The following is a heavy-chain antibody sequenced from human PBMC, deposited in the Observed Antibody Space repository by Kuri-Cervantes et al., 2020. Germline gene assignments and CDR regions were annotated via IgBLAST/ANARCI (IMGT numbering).Heavy chain of an antibody. V-gene: IGHV1-8*02. D-gene: IGHD1-26*01. CDR1: GYTFTSYD. CDR3: ARSSGTLDYYYMDV. J-gene: IGHJ6*03. CDR2: MNPNSGNT. Sequence: ASVKVSCKASGYTFTSYDINWVRQATGQGLEWMGWMNPNSGNTGYAQKLQGRVTMTRNTSISTAYMELSSLRSEDTAVYYCARSSGTLDYYYMDVWGKGTTVTVSS.